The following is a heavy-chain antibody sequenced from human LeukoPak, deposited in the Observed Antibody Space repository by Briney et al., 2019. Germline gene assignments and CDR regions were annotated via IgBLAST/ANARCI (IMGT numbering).Heavy chain of an antibody. CDR2: IYTSGST. CDR1: GGSISSGSYY. Sequence: PSQTLSLTCTVSGGSISSGSYYWSWIRQPAGKGLEWIGRIYTSGSTNYNPSLKSRVTISVDTSKNQFSLKLSSVAAADTAVYYCARDRVYYYDSSGIDYFQHWGQRTLVTVSS. D-gene: IGHD3-22*01. CDR3: ARDRVYYYDSSGIDYFQH. V-gene: IGHV4-61*02. J-gene: IGHJ1*01.